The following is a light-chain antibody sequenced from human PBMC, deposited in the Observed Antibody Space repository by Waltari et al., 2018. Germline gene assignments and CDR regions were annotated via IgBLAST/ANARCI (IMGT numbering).Light chain of an antibody. Sequence: EIVLTQSPGTLSLSPGERATPSCRASQSVSRWLAWYQQKPGQAPRLLIYGASSRATGIPDRFSGSGSGTDFSLTISRLEPEDFAVYYCQKYGTLPATFGQGTKVEIK. V-gene: IGKV3-20*01. CDR3: QKYGTLPAT. CDR2: GAS. J-gene: IGKJ1*01. CDR1: QSVSRW.